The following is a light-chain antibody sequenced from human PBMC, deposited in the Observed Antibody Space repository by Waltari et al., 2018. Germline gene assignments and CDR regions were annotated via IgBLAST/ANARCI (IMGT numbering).Light chain of an antibody. CDR1: SRHVGVYNY. V-gene: IGLV2-14*01. Sequence: QSALTQPTSVSGSPGPSITLPCTGTSRHVGVYNYVSWYQQYPGKVPQPLLYDVSDRPSGVSSRFSGSKSGNTASLTISGLQADDEADYYCNSYTGSSSWVFGGGTKLTVL. CDR3: NSYTGSSSWV. J-gene: IGLJ3*02. CDR2: DVS.